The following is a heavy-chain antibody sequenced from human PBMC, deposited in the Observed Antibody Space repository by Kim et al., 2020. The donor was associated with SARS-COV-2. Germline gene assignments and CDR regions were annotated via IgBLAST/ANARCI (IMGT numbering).Heavy chain of an antibody. V-gene: IGHV1-69*13. CDR1: GGTFSSYA. CDR3: ARGGPPSILTGYYYAYDY. J-gene: IGHJ4*02. Sequence: SVKVSCKASGGTFSSYAISWVRQAPGQGLEWMGGIIPIFGTANYAQKFQGRVTITADESTSTAYMELSSLRSEDTAVYYCARGGPPSILTGYYYAYDYWGQGTLVTVSS. CDR2: IIPIFGTA. D-gene: IGHD3-9*01.